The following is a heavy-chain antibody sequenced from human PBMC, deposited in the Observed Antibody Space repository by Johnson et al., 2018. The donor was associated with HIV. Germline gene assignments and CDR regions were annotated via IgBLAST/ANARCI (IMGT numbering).Heavy chain of an antibody. CDR2: ISYDGRIP. CDR3: AKEGRDAFDI. CDR1: GFTFSSYA. D-gene: IGHD3-10*01. V-gene: IGHV3-30*18. Sequence: QVQLVESGGDLVQPGGSLRLSCAASGFTFSSYAMSWVRQAPGKGLEWVAVISYDGRIPSHADSVKGRFTISRDNSKNTLYLQMNSLRAEDSALYYCAKEGRDAFDIWGQGTMVTVSS. J-gene: IGHJ3*02.